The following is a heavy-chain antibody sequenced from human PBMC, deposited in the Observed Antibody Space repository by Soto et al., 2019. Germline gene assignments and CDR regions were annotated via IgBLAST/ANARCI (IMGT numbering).Heavy chain of an antibody. CDR1: GFSLSTDGVG. J-gene: IGHJ3*01. CDR2: IYWDDDQ. D-gene: IGHD2-2*01. Sequence: QITLKESGPTLVKPTQTLTLTCTFSGFSLSTDGVGVGWIRQPPGKALEWLALIYWDDDQRYSPSLKTRLTITKDTSKNQVVLTMTSMDPVDTATYSCAHAYGGTSWPNDAFDVWGQGTVVTVSS. V-gene: IGHV2-5*02. CDR3: AHAYGGTSWPNDAFDV.